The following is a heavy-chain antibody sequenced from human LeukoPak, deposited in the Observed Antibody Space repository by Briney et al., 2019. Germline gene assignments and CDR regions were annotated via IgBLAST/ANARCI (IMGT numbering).Heavy chain of an antibody. CDR3: AREWYNWNDGGPY. CDR2: IGSNTGHI. J-gene: IGHJ4*02. V-gene: IGHV3-21*01. D-gene: IGHD1-20*01. Sequence: GGSLRLSCAASGFTFSNYNMNWVRQAPGKGLEWVSAIGSNTGHIYYADSVRGRFTISRDNAKNSLYLQMNSLRSEDTAVYYCAREWYNWNDGGPYWGQGTLVTVSS. CDR1: GFTFSNYN.